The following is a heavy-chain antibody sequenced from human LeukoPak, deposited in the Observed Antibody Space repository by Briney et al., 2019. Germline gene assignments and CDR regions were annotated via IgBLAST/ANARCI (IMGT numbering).Heavy chain of an antibody. V-gene: IGHV3-30*04. CDR1: GFTLSNYA. CDR3: AKGRSPVTTGGHPMDV. D-gene: IGHD4-11*01. Sequence: GGSLRLSCAASGFTLSNYAMHWVRQAPGKGLEWVAIITYDGSNKDYADVVKGRFTISRDNSKNTLSLQMNSLRTEDTAVYYCAKGRSPVTTGGHPMDVWGKGTTVTVSS. J-gene: IGHJ6*03. CDR2: ITYDGSNK.